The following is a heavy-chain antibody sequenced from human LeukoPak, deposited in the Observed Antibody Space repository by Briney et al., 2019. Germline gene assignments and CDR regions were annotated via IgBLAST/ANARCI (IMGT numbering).Heavy chain of an antibody. CDR1: GYTFTGYY. J-gene: IGHJ4*02. V-gene: IGHV1-2*06. Sequence: ASVKVSCKASGYTFTGYYMHWVRQAPGQGLEWMGRINPNSGGTNYAQKFQGRVTMTRDTSISTAYMELSRLGSDDTAVYYCARRTRNYYDSSGYPIRYFDYWGQGTLVTVSS. CDR2: INPNSGGT. CDR3: ARRTRNYYDSSGYPIRYFDY. D-gene: IGHD3-22*01.